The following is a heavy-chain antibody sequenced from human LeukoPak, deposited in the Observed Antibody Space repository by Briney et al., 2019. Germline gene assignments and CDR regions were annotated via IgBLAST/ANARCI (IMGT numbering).Heavy chain of an antibody. J-gene: IGHJ4*02. CDR2: INHSGST. CDR3: ARHHYYYDSSGYYYYFDY. D-gene: IGHD3-22*01. V-gene: IGHV4-34*01. CDR1: GGSFSGYY. Sequence: SETLSLTCAVYGGSFSGYYWSWIRQPPGKGLEWIGEINHSGSTNYNPSLKSRVTISVDTSKNQFSPKLSSVTAADTAVYYCARHHYYYDSSGYYYYFDYWGREPWSPSPQ.